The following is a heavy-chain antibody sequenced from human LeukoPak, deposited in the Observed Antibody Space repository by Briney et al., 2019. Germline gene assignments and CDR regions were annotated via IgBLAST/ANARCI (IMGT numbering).Heavy chain of an antibody. J-gene: IGHJ6*03. Sequence: SGGSLRLSCAASGFTFSSYSMNWVRQAPGKGLEWVSYISSSSSTIYYADSVKGRFTISRDNAKNSLYLQMNSLRAEDTAVYYCARDRGYYYYYYMDVWGKGTTVTVSS. CDR2: ISSSSSTI. V-gene: IGHV3-48*01. CDR1: GFTFSSYS. CDR3: ARDRGYYYYYYMDV.